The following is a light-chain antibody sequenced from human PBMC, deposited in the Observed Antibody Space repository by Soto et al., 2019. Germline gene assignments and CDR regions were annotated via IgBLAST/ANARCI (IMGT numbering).Light chain of an antibody. Sequence: EIVLTQSPATLSLSPGERATLSCGASQSVSGYLAWYQQKPGQAPRLLIYDASKRATGIPARFSGSGSGTDFTLTISRLEPEDSAVYYCQQHGTTFGQGTKVDIK. CDR2: DAS. V-gene: IGKV3-11*01. CDR3: QQHGTT. CDR1: QSVSGY. J-gene: IGKJ1*01.